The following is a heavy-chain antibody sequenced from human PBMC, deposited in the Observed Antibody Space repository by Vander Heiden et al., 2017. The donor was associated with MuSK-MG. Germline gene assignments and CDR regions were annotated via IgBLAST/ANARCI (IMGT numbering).Heavy chain of an antibody. V-gene: IGHV3-66*01. Sequence: AQLVQSGGGLVQPGGSLRLLCAASGVTVTSNSMSWVLQAPGKGLEWVSVIYRSGETYYADSVKDRFTISRDSTMNTLYLQMNSLRAEDTAIYFCARGAVINYFDYWGQGTLVTVSS. J-gene: IGHJ4*02. D-gene: IGHD2-21*01. CDR2: IYRSGET. CDR1: GVTVTSNS. CDR3: ARGAVINYFDY.